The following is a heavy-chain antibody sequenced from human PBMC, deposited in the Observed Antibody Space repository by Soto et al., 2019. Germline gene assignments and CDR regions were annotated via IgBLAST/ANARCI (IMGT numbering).Heavy chain of an antibody. D-gene: IGHD2-2*01. Sequence: SETLSLTCAVSGGSISSSNWWSWVRQPPGKGLEWIGEIYHSGSTNYNPSLKSRVTISVDKSKNQFSLKLSSVTAADTAVYYCARGGDCSSTSCQILYYYYGMDVWGQGTTVTVSS. J-gene: IGHJ6*02. CDR1: GGSISSSNW. CDR2: IYHSGST. CDR3: ARGGDCSSTSCQILYYYYGMDV. V-gene: IGHV4-4*02.